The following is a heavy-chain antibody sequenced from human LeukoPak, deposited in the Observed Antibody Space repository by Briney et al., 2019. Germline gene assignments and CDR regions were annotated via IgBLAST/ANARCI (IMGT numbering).Heavy chain of an antibody. D-gene: IGHD6-13*01. CDR1: GASISSGSYY. V-gene: IGHV4-61*02. Sequence: SETLSLTCTVSGASISSGSYYWTWIRQPAGKGLEWIGRMHSSGRTSYSPSLKSRVTISVDTSKNQFSLKLSSVTAADTAVYYCARERETRLTYSSRGCYFDYWGQGTLVTVSS. J-gene: IGHJ4*02. CDR3: ARERETRLTYSSRGCYFDY. CDR2: MHSSGRT.